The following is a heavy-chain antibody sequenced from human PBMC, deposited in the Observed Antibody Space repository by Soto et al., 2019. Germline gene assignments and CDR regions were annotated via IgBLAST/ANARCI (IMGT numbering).Heavy chain of an antibody. CDR2: IIPILGIA. D-gene: IGHD3-10*01. Sequence: QVQLVQSGAEVKKPGSSVKVSCKASGGTFSSYTISWVRQAPGQGLEWMGRIIPILGIANYAQKFQGRVTITADKSTSTAYMELSSLRSEDTAVYYCARRYYYGSGSYRRDWFDPWGQGTLVTVSS. CDR3: ARRYYYGSGSYRRDWFDP. J-gene: IGHJ5*02. CDR1: GGTFSSYT. V-gene: IGHV1-69*02.